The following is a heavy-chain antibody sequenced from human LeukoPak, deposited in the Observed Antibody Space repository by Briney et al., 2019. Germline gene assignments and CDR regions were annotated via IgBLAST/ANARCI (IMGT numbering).Heavy chain of an antibody. CDR2: MSGSGGST. Sequence: PGGSLRLSCAASGFTFSSYAMSWVRQAPGKGLEWVSAMSGSGGSTYYAGSVKGRPTLARDTSKKTPCLQITSLRAKVTAVSYCAKVGRPGGFDYWGQGSLVTVSS. V-gene: IGHV3-23*01. J-gene: IGHJ4*02. D-gene: IGHD3-10*01. CDR3: AKVGRPGGFDY. CDR1: GFTFSSYA.